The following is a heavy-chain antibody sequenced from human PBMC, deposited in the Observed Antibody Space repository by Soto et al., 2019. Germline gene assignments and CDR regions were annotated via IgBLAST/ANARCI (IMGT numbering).Heavy chain of an antibody. CDR1: GFPFGRPS. CDR2: SSYDGANK. V-gene: IGHV3-30-3*01. D-gene: IGHD4-17*01. Sequence: QVQLVESGGGVVQPWASLTLSCGASGFPFGRPSMHWLRQPPGQGLEWVAASSYDGANKYYPDSVWGRFTVSRDNSANTLSLHITRRTSAGTALYYWARGGAVGTSDYVFALWCQGDLVIVSS. J-gene: IGHJ4*02. CDR3: ARGGAVGTSDYVFAL.